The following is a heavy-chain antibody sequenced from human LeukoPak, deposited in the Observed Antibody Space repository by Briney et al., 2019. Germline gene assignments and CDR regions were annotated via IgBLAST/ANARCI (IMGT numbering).Heavy chain of an antibody. CDR2: IWYDGITK. J-gene: IGHJ4*02. D-gene: IGHD3-22*01. CDR1: GFTFSSYG. CDR3: ARGDYYYDSSGYPGH. V-gene: IGHV3-33*01. Sequence: PGGSLRLSCAASGFTFSSYGMHWVRQAPGKGLEWVAVIWYDGITKYYADSVKGRFTISRDNSKNTLYLQMNSLRAEDTAVYYCARGDYYYDSSGYPGHWGQGTLVTVSS.